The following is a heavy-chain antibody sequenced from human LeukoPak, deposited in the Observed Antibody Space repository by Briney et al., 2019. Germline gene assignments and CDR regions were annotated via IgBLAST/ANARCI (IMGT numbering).Heavy chain of an antibody. Sequence: GGSLRLSCAASGFTFSSYEMNWVRQAPGKGLEWVSGIVGGAGGTYYADSVKGRFTISRDNSKNTLYLQMNSLRAEDTAVYYCAHGSMYQLDYWGQGTLVTVSS. CDR1: GFTFSSYE. CDR2: IVGGAGGT. J-gene: IGHJ4*02. D-gene: IGHD2-2*01. V-gene: IGHV3-23*01. CDR3: AHGSMYQLDY.